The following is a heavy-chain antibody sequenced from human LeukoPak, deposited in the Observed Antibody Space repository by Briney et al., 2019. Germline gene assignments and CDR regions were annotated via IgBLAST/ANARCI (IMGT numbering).Heavy chain of an antibody. V-gene: IGHV3-11*01. Sequence: GGSLRLSCEASGFTFRNYYISWFRQAPGKGLEWVSWISADGNIIRYADSVKGRFIISRDNTGNSLYLQMNSLRAEDTAVYYCARRAGAYSHPYDYWGQGTLVTVSS. J-gene: IGHJ4*02. D-gene: IGHD4/OR15-4a*01. CDR1: GFTFRNYY. CDR3: ARRAGAYSHPYDY. CDR2: ISADGNII.